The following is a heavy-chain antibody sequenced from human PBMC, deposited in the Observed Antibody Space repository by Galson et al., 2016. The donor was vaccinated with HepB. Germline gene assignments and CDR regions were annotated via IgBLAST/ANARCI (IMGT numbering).Heavy chain of an antibody. Sequence: SVKVSCKASGYTFTSYDINWVRQATGQGLEWMGWMNSNSGSTVYAQKFQGRLTMTRNTSISTAYMELSSLTSEDTAIYFCARGRGTFGYWGQGSLVTVSS. CDR2: MNSNSGST. V-gene: IGHV1-8*01. CDR3: ARGRGTFGY. CDR1: GYTFTSYD. D-gene: IGHD3-10*01. J-gene: IGHJ4*02.